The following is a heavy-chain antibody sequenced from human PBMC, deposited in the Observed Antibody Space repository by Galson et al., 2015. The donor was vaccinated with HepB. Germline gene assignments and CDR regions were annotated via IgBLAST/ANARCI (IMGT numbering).Heavy chain of an antibody. Sequence: SLRLSCAASGFTFSSYGMHWVRQAPGKGLEWVAVIWYDGSNKYYADSVKGRFTISRDNSKNTLYLQMNSLRAEDTAVYYCARQRHIVGAPPVRDWYFDLWGRGTLVTVSS. CDR1: GFTFSSYG. D-gene: IGHD1-26*01. CDR3: ARQRHIVGAPPVRDWYFDL. V-gene: IGHV3-33*08. CDR2: IWYDGSNK. J-gene: IGHJ2*01.